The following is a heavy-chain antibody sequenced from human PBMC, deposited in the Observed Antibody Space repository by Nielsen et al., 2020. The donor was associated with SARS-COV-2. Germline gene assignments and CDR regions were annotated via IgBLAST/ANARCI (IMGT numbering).Heavy chain of an antibody. CDR1: GDSVSSHDC. CDR3: VRAPDYDVLTGYYPDGFDV. Sequence: SETLSLTCAVSGDSVSSHDCWTWVRQPPGKGLEWIGEITHGGTTNYNPSLKSRVTMSVDTSKNQFSLKLSSVTAADTAIYYCVRAPDYDVLTGYYPDGFDVWGRGTIVTVSS. CDR2: ITHGGTT. V-gene: IGHV4-4*02. D-gene: IGHD3-9*01. J-gene: IGHJ3*01.